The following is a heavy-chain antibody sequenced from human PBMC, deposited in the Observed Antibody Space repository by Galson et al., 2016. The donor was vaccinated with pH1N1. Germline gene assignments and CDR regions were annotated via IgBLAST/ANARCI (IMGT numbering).Heavy chain of an antibody. V-gene: IGHV1-69*06. J-gene: IGHJ3*02. CDR2: IIPISGTT. Sequence: SVRVSCKASGGSFSRFAISWVRQAPGQGLEWMGGIIPISGTTNDAQKFQGRVTITADKFTSTAYMESTSLKSEDTAVAYLVISRFGGKAFDIWGRRTMVTASS. D-gene: IGHD4-23*01. CDR3: VISRFGGKAFDI. CDR1: GGSFSRFA.